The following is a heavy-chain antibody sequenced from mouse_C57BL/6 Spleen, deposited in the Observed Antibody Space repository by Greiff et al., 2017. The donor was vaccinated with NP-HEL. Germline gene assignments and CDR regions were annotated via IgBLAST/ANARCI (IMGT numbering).Heavy chain of an antibody. D-gene: IGHD4-1*01. V-gene: IGHV14-3*01. CDR1: GFSITNTY. Sequence: EVQLQQSVAELVRPGASVKLSCTASGFSITNTYMHWVKQRPEQGLEWIGRIDPANGTTKNAPKFQGTATITADTASNTAYRQLSSLTSEDSGIYYCARGGANWDLDYWGQGTTLTVSS. CDR3: ARGGANWDLDY. J-gene: IGHJ2*01. CDR2: IDPANGTT.